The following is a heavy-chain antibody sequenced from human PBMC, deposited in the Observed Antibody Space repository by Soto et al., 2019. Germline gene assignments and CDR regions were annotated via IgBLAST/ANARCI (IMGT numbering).Heavy chain of an antibody. CDR2: FSGSGGNI. CDR1: GFAFSTHA. Sequence: EVQLLESGGGLVQPGGSLRLSCVASGFAFSTHAMSWVRQAPGKGLEWVSTFSGSGGNIYYSETVKGRLTISRDDSKNTLYLQMDSLRVEDTAVYYCAKDPPWTVGPLAMDVWGQGTTVTVSS. D-gene: IGHD1-26*01. CDR3: AKDPPWTVGPLAMDV. V-gene: IGHV3-23*01. J-gene: IGHJ6*02.